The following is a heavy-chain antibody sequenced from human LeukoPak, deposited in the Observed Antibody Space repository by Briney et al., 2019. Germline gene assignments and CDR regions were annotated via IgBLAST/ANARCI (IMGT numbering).Heavy chain of an antibody. Sequence: GGSLRLSCAASGFTFSSYSMNWVRQAPGKGLEWVSSISSSSSYIYYADSVKGRFTISRDNAKNSLYLQMNSLRAEDTAVYYCASTRIAARPPSHFQHWGQGTLVTVSS. J-gene: IGHJ1*01. CDR3: ASTRIAARPPSHFQH. CDR2: ISSSSSYI. D-gene: IGHD6-6*01. CDR1: GFTFSSYS. V-gene: IGHV3-21*01.